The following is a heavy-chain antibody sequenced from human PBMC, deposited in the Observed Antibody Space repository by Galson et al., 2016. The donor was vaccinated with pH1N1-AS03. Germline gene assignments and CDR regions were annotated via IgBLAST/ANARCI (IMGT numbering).Heavy chain of an antibody. V-gene: IGHV3-23*01. CDR1: GFTFSTYA. D-gene: IGHD3-16*01. Sequence: SLRLSCAASGFTFSTYAMAWVRQAPGKGLEWVSATSDSGTFYTDSVKGRFTISRDDSRDTVYLQMNSLRAEDTALYYCAKGVSNSGDGGAAYWGQGTLVTVSS. CDR3: AKGVSNSGDGGAAY. CDR2: TSDSGT. J-gene: IGHJ4*02.